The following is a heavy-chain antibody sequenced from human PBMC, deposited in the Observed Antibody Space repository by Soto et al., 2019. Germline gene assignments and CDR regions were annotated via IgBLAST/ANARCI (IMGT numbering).Heavy chain of an antibody. V-gene: IGHV3-11*01. CDR3: ARDPIAAAGKYYYYGMDV. D-gene: IGHD6-13*01. CDR1: GFTFSDYY. CDR2: ISSSGSTI. Sequence: GGSLRLSCAASGFTFSDYYMSWIRQAPGKGLEWVSYISSSGSTIYYADSVKGRFTISRDNAKNSLYLQMNSLRAEDTAVYYCARDPIAAAGKYYYYGMDVWGKGPRSPSPQ. J-gene: IGHJ6*01.